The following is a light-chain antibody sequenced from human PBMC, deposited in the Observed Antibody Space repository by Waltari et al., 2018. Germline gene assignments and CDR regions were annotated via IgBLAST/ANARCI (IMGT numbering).Light chain of an antibody. CDR3: SSYITTNTLEL. Sequence: QSALTQPASVSGSPGQSITISCTGTSSDVGTYNYVSWSQQHPGKAPKLLIYDVSYRPSGVSYRFSGSKSGKTASLTISGHQAEDEADYYCSSYITTNTLELFGGGTSLTVL. V-gene: IGLV2-14*03. J-gene: IGLJ3*02. CDR1: SSDVGTYNY. CDR2: DVS.